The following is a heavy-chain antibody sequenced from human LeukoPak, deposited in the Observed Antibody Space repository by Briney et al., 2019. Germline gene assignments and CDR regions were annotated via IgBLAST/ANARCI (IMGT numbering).Heavy chain of an antibody. CDR2: IYYSGST. V-gene: IGHV4-39*07. CDR3: ARDLGMVRPYGMDV. CDR1: GGSISRTGCN. D-gene: IGHD3-10*01. J-gene: IGHJ6*02. Sequence: PSETLSLTCSVSGGSISRTGCNWGWIRQPPGKGLEWIGSIYYSGSTYYNPSLKSRVTISVDTSKNQFSLKLSSVTAADTAVYYCARDLGMVRPYGMDVWGQGTTVTVSS.